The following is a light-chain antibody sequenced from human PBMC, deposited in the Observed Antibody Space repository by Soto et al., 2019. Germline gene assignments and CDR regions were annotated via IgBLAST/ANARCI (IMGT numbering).Light chain of an antibody. Sequence: QAVVTQEPSLTVSPGGTVTLTCASNTGAVTSGYYPNWFQQKPGQAPRALSYSTSNKHSWTPARFSGYLLGGKAALTLSGVQPEDEADYYCLLFHGDGQVFGGVTKLTVL. V-gene: IGLV7-43*01. CDR2: STS. CDR1: TGAVTSGYY. J-gene: IGLJ2*01. CDR3: LLFHGDGQV.